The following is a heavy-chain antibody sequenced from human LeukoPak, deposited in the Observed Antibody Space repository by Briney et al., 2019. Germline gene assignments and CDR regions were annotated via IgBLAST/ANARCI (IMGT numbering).Heavy chain of an antibody. V-gene: IGHV1-46*01. CDR1: GYRLTSYY. CDR3: ARVGYGDFPFDY. CDR2: INPSGGST. Sequence: ASVKVSCKASGYRLTSYYIHWLRQAPGQGLEWMGIINPSGGSTDYAQKFQGRVTMTRDASTSTAYMELSSLRSEDTAVYYCARVGYGDFPFDYWGQGTLVTVSS. D-gene: IGHD4-17*01. J-gene: IGHJ4*02.